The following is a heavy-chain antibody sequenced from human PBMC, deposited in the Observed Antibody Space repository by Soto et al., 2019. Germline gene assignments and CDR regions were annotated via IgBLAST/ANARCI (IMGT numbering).Heavy chain of an antibody. D-gene: IGHD3-9*01. CDR2: MNPNSGNT. J-gene: IGHJ5*02. V-gene: IGHV1-8*01. CDR3: ARALSDYDILTGYSDP. Sequence: ASVKVFCKASGYTFTSYDINWVRQATGQGLEWMGWMNPNSGNTGYAQKFQGRVTMTRNTSISTAYMELSSLRSEDTAVYYCARALSDYDILTGYSDPWGQGTLVTVSS. CDR1: GYTFTSYD.